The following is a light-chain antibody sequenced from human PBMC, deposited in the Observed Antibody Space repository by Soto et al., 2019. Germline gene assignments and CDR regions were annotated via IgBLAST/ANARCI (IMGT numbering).Light chain of an antibody. Sequence: EILLTQSPATVSLSPGESATLSCRASQSVTTYLAWYQQRPGQAPRTVIYGASIRATGIPDRFSGSGSGTDFTLSSSRLEPEDSAVYYCQQYGSSITFGGWTKVEIK. J-gene: IGKJ4*01. CDR3: QQYGSSIT. CDR1: QSVTTY. V-gene: IGKV3-20*01. CDR2: GAS.